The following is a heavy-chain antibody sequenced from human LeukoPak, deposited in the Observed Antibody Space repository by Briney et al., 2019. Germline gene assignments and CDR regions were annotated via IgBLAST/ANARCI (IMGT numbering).Heavy chain of an antibody. CDR1: GFTFSSYA. D-gene: IGHD2-15*01. CDR3: ANLGAHCSGGSCYSVDDY. Sequence: QPGGSLRLSCAASGFTFSSYAMSWVRRAPGKGLEWVSAISGSGGSTYYADSVKGRFTISRDNSKNTLYLQMNSLRAEDTAVYYCANLGAHCSGGSCYSVDDYWGQGTLVTVSS. CDR2: ISGSGGST. V-gene: IGHV3-23*01. J-gene: IGHJ4*02.